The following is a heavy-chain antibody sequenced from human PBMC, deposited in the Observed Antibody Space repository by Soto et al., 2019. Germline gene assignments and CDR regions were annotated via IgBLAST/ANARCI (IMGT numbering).Heavy chain of an antibody. CDR1: GFTFSSYS. J-gene: IGHJ4*02. V-gene: IGHV3-21*01. CDR3: ARASRVDYYDSSGLTYFDY. CDR2: ISSSSSYI. D-gene: IGHD3-22*01. Sequence: EVQLVESGGGLVKPGGSLRLSCAASGFTFSSYSMNWVRQAPGKGLEWVSSISSSSSYIYYADSVKGRFTISRDKAKNSLYLQMNSLRADDTAVYYCARASRVDYYDSSGLTYFDYWGQGTLVTVSS.